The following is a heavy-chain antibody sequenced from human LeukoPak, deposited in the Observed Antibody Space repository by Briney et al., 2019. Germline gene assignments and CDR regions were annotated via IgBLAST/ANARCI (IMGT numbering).Heavy chain of an antibody. D-gene: IGHD3-22*01. CDR2: INPTSGGT. Sequence: ASVKVSCKASGYTFTAYYMHWVRQAPGQGPGWMGGINPTSGGTNYAQKFQGRVTMTTDTSISTAYMELSRLRSDDAAVYYCARDGATYYYDSSGYYLDYWGQGTLVTVSS. V-gene: IGHV1-2*02. CDR3: ARDGATYYYDSSGYYLDY. CDR1: GYTFTAYY. J-gene: IGHJ4*02.